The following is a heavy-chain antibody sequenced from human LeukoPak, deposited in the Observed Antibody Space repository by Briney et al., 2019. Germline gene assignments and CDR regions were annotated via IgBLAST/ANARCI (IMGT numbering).Heavy chain of an antibody. V-gene: IGHV3-7*01. J-gene: IGHJ4*02. CDR2: IKQDGSVK. CDR3: ARSAR. CDR1: GFTFNNYW. Sequence: GGSLRLSCAASGFTFNNYWMSWVRQAPGKGLEWVANIKQDGSVKNYVDYMEGRFTISRDNAKSSLYLQMNSLRAEDTAVYYCARSARWGQGTLVTVSS.